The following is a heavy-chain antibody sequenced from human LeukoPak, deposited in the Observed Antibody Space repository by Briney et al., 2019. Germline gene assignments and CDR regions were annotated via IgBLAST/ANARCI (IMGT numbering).Heavy chain of an antibody. J-gene: IGHJ4*02. Sequence: GGSLRLSCAASGFTFRNYWMSWVRQAPGKGLEWVANIKDDGSESYYVDSVKGRFTISRDNAKNSLYLQMTSLRDEDTAVYYCARTIRGYWGQGTLVTVSS. CDR3: ARTIRGY. V-gene: IGHV3-7*01. CDR1: GFTFRNYW. CDR2: IKDDGSES. D-gene: IGHD4/OR15-4a*01.